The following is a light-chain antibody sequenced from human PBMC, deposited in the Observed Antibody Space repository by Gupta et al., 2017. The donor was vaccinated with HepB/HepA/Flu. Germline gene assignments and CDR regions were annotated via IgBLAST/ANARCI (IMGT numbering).Light chain of an antibody. Sequence: DIQMTQSPSSLSASVGDRVTITCRASQGISNYLAWYQQKPGKVPKLLIYAASTLQSGVPSRLPASRSGTDFTLTIRSLQPEHVATYYCLKYKSARSSFRHWSKVNMK. CDR1: QGISNY. V-gene: IGKV1-27*01. CDR3: LKYKSARSS. J-gene: IGKJ3*01. CDR2: AAS.